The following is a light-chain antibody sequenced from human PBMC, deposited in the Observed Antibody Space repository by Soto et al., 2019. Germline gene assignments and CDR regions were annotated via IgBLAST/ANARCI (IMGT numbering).Light chain of an antibody. Sequence: QSVLTQPASVSGSPGQSITISCTGTSSDVGSYNLVSWYQQHPGKAPKLMIYEVSKRPSGVSNRFSGSKSGNTASLTISGLQAEDEADYYCCSYAGSSTFVVGTGTKVT. J-gene: IGLJ1*01. CDR1: SSDVGSYNL. V-gene: IGLV2-23*02. CDR2: EVS. CDR3: CSYAGSSTFV.